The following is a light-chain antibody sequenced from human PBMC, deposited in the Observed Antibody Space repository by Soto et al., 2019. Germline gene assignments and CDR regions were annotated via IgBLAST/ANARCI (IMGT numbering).Light chain of an antibody. CDR1: QSVSSY. Sequence: IVLTQSPATRALSPGERYTLSCMASQSVSSYLAWYQQKPGQAPRLLIYDASNRATGIPARFSGSGSGTDFTLTISSLEPEDFAVYYCQPRSNWPLTFGGGTQVEIK. V-gene: IGKV3-11*01. J-gene: IGKJ4*01. CDR2: DAS. CDR3: QPRSNWPLT.